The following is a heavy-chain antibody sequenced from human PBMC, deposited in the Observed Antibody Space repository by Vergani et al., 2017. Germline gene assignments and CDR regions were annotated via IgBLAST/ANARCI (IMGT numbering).Heavy chain of an antibody. V-gene: IGHV1-69*13. Sequence: QVQLVQSGAEVKKPGASVRVSCKASGYTFTNYVISWVRQAPGQGLEWMGGIIPIFGTANYAQKFQGRVTITADESTSTAYMELSSLRSEDTAVYYCAKSGGGTSHPWGQGTLVTVSS. CDR2: IIPIFGTA. J-gene: IGHJ5*02. CDR1: GYTFTNYV. CDR3: AKSGGGTSHP. D-gene: IGHD2-2*01.